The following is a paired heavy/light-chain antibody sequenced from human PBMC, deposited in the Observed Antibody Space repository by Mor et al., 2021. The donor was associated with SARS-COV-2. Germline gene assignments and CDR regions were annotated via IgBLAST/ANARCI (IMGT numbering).Heavy chain of an antibody. V-gene: IGHV4-34*01. CDR2: IHHSGST. Sequence: QVQLQQWGAGLLKPSETLSLTCAVYGGSFSGYYWSWIRQPPGKGLEWIGEIHHSGSTNYKPSLKSRVTISVDTSKNQFSLKLSSVTAADTAVYYCASYSTHSSGYKGWFDPWGQGTLVTVSS. CDR1: GGSFSGYY. J-gene: IGHJ5*02. D-gene: IGHD3-22*01. CDR3: ASYSTHSSGYKGWFDP.
Light chain of an antibody. CDR2: GNS. Sequence: QSVLTQPPSVSGAPGQRVTISCSGSTSNIGAGYDVHWYQQLPGTAPKLLIYGNSNRPSGVPDRFSGSKSGTSASLAITGLQAEDEADYYCQSYDSSLSGLVVFGGGTKLTVL. J-gene: IGLJ2*01. V-gene: IGLV1-40*01. CDR3: QSYDSSLSGLVV. CDR1: TSNIGAGYD.